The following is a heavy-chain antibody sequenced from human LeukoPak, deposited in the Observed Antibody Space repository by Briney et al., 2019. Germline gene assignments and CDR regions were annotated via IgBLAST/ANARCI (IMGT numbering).Heavy chain of an antibody. J-gene: IGHJ4*02. Sequence: GGSLRLSCAASGFTFNSYAMSWVRQAPGKGLEWVSAISGRGGSTYYADSVKGRFTISRDNSKSTLFLQMNSLRADDTAVYYCGKELDTAMLHFLGYWAQGPLVTVSS. CDR1: GFTFNSYA. V-gene: IGHV3-23*01. CDR3: GKELDTAMLHFLGY. CDR2: ISGRGGST. D-gene: IGHD5-18*01.